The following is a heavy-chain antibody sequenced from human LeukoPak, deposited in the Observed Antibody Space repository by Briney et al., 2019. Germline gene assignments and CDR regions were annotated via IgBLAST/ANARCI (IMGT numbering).Heavy chain of an antibody. CDR1: GFTFSNAW. V-gene: IGHV3-15*01. CDR3: TGHRVVPAAMPVDY. D-gene: IGHD2-2*01. CDR2: IKSKTDGGTT. Sequence: PGGSLRLSCAASGFTFSNAWMSWVRQAPGKGLEWVGRIKSKTDGGTTDYAAPVKGRFTISRDDSKNTLYLQMNRLKTEDTAVYYCTGHRVVPAAMPVDYWGQGTLVTVSS. J-gene: IGHJ4*02.